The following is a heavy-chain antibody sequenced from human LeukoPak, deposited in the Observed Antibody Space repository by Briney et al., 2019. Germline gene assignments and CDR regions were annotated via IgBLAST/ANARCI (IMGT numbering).Heavy chain of an antibody. CDR1: GFTFSSYG. Sequence: PGGSLRLSCAASGFTFSSYGMHWVRQAPGKGLEWVAFIRYEGNNKYYADSVKGRFTISRDNSKNTLYLQMNSLRAEDTAVYYCARVALTGNVYYYYYMDVWGKGTTVTVSS. CDR2: IRYEGNNK. J-gene: IGHJ6*03. V-gene: IGHV3-30*02. CDR3: ARVALTGNVYYYYYMDV. D-gene: IGHD1-20*01.